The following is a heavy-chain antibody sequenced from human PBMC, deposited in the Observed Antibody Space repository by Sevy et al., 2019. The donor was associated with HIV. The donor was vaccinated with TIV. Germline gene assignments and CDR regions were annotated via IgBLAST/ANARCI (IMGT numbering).Heavy chain of an antibody. CDR1: GFTFSSYA. CDR3: AREGSYGAFDI. Sequence: GGFLRLSCAASGFTFSSYAMRWVRQAPGKGLEWVAVISYDGSNKYYADSVKGRFTISRDNSKNTLYLQMNSLRAEDTAVYYCAREGSYGAFDIWGQGTMVTVSS. D-gene: IGHD2-8*01. CDR2: ISYDGSNK. J-gene: IGHJ3*02. V-gene: IGHV3-30-3*01.